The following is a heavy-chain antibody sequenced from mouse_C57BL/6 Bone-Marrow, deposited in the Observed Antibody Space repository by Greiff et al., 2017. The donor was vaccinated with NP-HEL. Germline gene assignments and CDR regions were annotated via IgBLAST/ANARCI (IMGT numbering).Heavy chain of an antibody. V-gene: IGHV5-4*01. CDR2: ISDGGSYT. CDR1: GFTFSSYA. CDR3: AREGNYELGRFAY. D-gene: IGHD2-1*01. J-gene: IGHJ3*01. Sequence: EVNLVESGGGLVKPGGSLKLSCAASGFTFSSYAMSWVRQTPEKRLEWVATISDGGSYTYYPENVKGRFTISRDNAKNNLYLQMRHLKSEDTAMYYCAREGNYELGRFAYWGQGTLVTVSA.